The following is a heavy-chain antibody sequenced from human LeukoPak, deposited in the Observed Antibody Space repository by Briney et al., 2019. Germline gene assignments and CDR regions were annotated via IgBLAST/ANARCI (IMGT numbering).Heavy chain of an antibody. V-gene: IGHV3-48*01. CDR3: ARNYYDSSGYYSNLFFWNY. D-gene: IGHD3-22*01. J-gene: IGHJ4*02. CDR1: GFTFSSYS. Sequence: GGSLRLSCAASGFTFSSYSMNWVRQAPGKGLEWVSYITSSSTIYYADSVKGRFTISRDNAKNSLYLQMNSLRAEDTAVYYCARNYYDSSGYYSNLFFWNYWGQGTLVTVSS. CDR2: ITSSSTI.